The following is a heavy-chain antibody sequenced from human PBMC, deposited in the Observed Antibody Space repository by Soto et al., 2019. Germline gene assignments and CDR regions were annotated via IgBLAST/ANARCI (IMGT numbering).Heavy chain of an antibody. CDR2: ISGSGGSGGST. V-gene: IGHV3-23*01. CDR3: AKDRSGWPVEYFKH. J-gene: IGHJ1*01. D-gene: IGHD6-19*01. Sequence: GGSLRLSCAASGFTFNNYAMSWVRQAPGKGLEWVSGISGSGGSGGSTYYADSVKGRFTISRDNSKNTVYLQMNSLRAEDTAVYYCAKDRSGWPVEYFKHWGQGTLVTVSS. CDR1: GFTFNNYA.